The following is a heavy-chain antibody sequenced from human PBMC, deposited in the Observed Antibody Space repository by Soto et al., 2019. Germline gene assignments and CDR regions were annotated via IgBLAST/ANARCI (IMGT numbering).Heavy chain of an antibody. J-gene: IGHJ4*02. CDR3: AKEPPRKGYADY. CDR1: GFTFRSFA. D-gene: IGHD1-1*01. Sequence: EVHLLESGGGLVQPGGSLRLSCAASGFTFRSFAMSWVRQAPGKGPEWVAAASDIEGRTYYADSVKGRFTISRDNSKNTVYLQMNSLRAEDTAIYYCAKEPPRKGYADYWGQGTQVTVSS. V-gene: IGHV3-23*01. CDR2: ASDIEGRT.